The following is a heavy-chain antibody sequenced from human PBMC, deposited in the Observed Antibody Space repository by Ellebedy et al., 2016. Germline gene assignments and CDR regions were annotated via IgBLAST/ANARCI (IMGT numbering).Heavy chain of an antibody. CDR2: IYPGDSDT. D-gene: IGHD6-6*01. CDR3: AISDRGYSSSLN. CDR1: GYSFTSYW. V-gene: IGHV5-51*01. J-gene: IGHJ4*02. Sequence: GGSLRLSXKGSGYSFTSYWIGWVRQMPGKGLEWMGIIYPGDSDTRYSPSFQGQVTISADKSISTAYLQWSSLKASDTAMYYCAISDRGYSSSLNWGQGTLVTVSS.